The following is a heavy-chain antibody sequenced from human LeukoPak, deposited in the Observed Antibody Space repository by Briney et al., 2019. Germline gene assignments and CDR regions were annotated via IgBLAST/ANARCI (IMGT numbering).Heavy chain of an antibody. J-gene: IGHJ4*02. CDR3: ARVGISTTGTDF. CDR2: IYYSGST. Sequence: SETLSLTCTVSGGSISSSSYFWGWIRQPPGKGLELIGSIYYSGSTYYNPSLKSRVTISVDTSENQFSLKLSSVTAADTAVYYCARVGISTTGTDFWGQGTLVTVSS. V-gene: IGHV4-39*01. CDR1: GGSISSSSYF. D-gene: IGHD6-13*01.